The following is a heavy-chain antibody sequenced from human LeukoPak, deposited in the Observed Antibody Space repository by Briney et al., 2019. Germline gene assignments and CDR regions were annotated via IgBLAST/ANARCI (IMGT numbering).Heavy chain of an antibody. J-gene: IGHJ4*02. CDR3: ARRRRSLAVAGGYFDC. CDR1: GFTFSSYA. CDR2: INHSGST. V-gene: IGHV4-34*01. D-gene: IGHD6-19*01. Sequence: GSLRLSCAASGFTFSSYAMTWIRQPPGKGLEWIGEINHSGSTNYNPSLKSRVTISVDTSKNQFSLKLSSVTAADTAVYYCARRRRSLAVAGGYFDCWGQGTLVTVSS.